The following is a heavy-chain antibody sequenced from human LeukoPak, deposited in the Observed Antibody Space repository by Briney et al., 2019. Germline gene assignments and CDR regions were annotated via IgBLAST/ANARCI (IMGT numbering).Heavy chain of an antibody. V-gene: IGHV4-4*07. J-gene: IGHJ3*02. Sequence: SETLSLTCTVSGGSISSYDWSWIRQPAGKGLEWIGRIYTSGSTNYNPSLKSRVTISVGKSKNQFSLKLSSVTAADTAVYYCARAREDAFDIWGQGTMVTVSS. CDR1: GGSISSYD. CDR3: ARAREDAFDI. CDR2: IYTSGST.